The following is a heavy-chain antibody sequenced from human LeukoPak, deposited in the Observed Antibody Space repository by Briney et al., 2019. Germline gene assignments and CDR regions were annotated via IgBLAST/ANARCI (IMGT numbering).Heavy chain of an antibody. Sequence: ASVRVSCKASGYTFTGYSMHWVRQAPGQGLVWMGWINPNSGGTNYAQKFQGRVTMTRDTSISTAYMELSRLRSHDTAIYYCAPTHVYYFDYWGEGTLVTVSS. V-gene: IGHV1-2*02. CDR3: APTHVYYFDY. CDR1: GYTFTGYS. J-gene: IGHJ4*02. D-gene: IGHD4-11*01. CDR2: INPNSGGT.